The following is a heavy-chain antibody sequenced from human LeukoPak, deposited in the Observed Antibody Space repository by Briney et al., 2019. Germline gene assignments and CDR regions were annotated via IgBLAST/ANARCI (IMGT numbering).Heavy chain of an antibody. CDR1: GFTFSDYY. V-gene: IGHV3-11*04. CDR2: IISSGSTL. Sequence: GGSLRLSCAASGFTFSDYYMNWIRQAPGKGLEWVSYIISSGSTLYYADSVKGRFTISRDNAKNSLYLQMNSLRAEDTAVYYCAGTDGWFDPWGQGTLVTVSS. CDR3: AGTDGWFDP. J-gene: IGHJ5*02.